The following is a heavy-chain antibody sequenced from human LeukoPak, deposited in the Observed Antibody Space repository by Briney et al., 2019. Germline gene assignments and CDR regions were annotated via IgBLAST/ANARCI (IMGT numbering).Heavy chain of an antibody. CDR1: GYTFTGYY. CDR2: INPNSGGT. D-gene: IGHD6-6*01. CDR3: ARGDSSSAIYYYYMDV. Sequence: ASVKVSCKASGYTFTGYYMHWVRQAPGQGLEWMGRINPNSGGTNYAQKFQGRVTMTRDTSISTAYMELSRLRSDDTAVYYCARGDSSSAIYYYYMDVWGKGTTVTVSS. J-gene: IGHJ6*03. V-gene: IGHV1-2*06.